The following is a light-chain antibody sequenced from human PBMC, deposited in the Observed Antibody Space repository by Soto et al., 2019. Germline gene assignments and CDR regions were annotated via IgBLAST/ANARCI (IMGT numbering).Light chain of an antibody. J-gene: IGKJ1*01. CDR1: QSIRNY. V-gene: IGKV1-39*01. CDR3: QQTHSTPQT. Sequence: DIQMTQSSSSLSASVGDRVTISCRASQSIRNYVSWYQQKPGTAPKLLIRAASTLQSGVPSRFSGSGSGTDFTLTISSLQIEDFATYFCQQTHSTPQTFGQGTNVEI. CDR2: AAS.